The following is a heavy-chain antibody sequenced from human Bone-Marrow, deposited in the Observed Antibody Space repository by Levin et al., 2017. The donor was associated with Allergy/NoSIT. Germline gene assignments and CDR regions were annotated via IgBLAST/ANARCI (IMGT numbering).Heavy chain of an antibody. CDR2: IKKDGSQT. V-gene: IGHV3-7*02. CDR1: GFTIGSYW. CDR3: VNWGSY. J-gene: IGHJ4*02. Sequence: GESLKISCAASGFTIGSYWMSWVRQAPGKGLEWVAKIKKDGSQTFYGDSVKGRFTISRDNAKNSLYLEMNSLRGEDTAVYYCVNWGSYWGQGTLVTVSS. D-gene: IGHD7-27*01.